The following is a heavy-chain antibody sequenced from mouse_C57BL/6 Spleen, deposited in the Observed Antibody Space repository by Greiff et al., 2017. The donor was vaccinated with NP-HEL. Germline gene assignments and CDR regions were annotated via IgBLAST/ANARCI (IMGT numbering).Heavy chain of an antibody. J-gene: IGHJ1*03. CDR3: TRLGSTTVVVDV. V-gene: IGHV1-15*01. D-gene: IGHD1-1*01. CDR2: IDPETGGT. CDR1: GYTFTDYE. Sequence: VQLQQSGAELVRPGASVTLSCKASGYTFTDYEMHWVKQTPVHGLEWIGAIDPETGGTAYNQKFKGKAILTADKSSSTAYMELRSLTSEDSAVYYCTRLGSTTVVVDVWGTGTTVTVSS.